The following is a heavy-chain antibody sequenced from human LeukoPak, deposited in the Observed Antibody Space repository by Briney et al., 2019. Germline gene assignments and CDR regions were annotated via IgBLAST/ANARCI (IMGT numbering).Heavy chain of an antibody. Sequence: ASVRVSCKASGYTFSDHYMHWVRQAPGQGLEWMGWINANSGGTNYAQKFEDRVTMTRDTSISTVYMELSRLRSDDTALYYCARGDSMVRGDYYGFDVWGQGTTVTVSS. D-gene: IGHD5-18*01. J-gene: IGHJ6*02. V-gene: IGHV1-2*02. CDR1: GYTFSDHY. CDR2: INANSGGT. CDR3: ARGDSMVRGDYYGFDV.